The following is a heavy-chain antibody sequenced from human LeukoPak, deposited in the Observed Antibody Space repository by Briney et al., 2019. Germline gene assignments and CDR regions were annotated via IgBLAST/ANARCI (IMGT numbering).Heavy chain of an antibody. CDR2: IIESEALNA. V-gene: IGHV4-34*12. D-gene: IGHD3-16*02. J-gene: IGHJ2*01. CDR1: GQSFRSYS. Sequence: SETLSLTCGVFGQSFRSYSWAWTWLRQPPGEGQEWEVGIIESEALNASSNTPLQSRVSIEMNTSKKQFSLTLSSMTAADTAIYYCVSGRYPPRRFFDVWGRGTLVTVSS. CDR3: VSGRYPPRRFFDV.